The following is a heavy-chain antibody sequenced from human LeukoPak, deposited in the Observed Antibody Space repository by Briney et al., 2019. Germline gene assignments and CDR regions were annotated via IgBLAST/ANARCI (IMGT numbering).Heavy chain of an antibody. CDR1: GYTFTSYY. Sequence: ASVKVSCKASGYTFTSYYMHWVRQAPGQGLEWMGIINPSGGSTSYAQKFQGRVTMTRDMSTSTVYMELSSLRSEDTAVYYCARAGPYYDFWSGYYTASYYYYYRDVWAKGPRSPSP. CDR3: ARAGPYYDFWSGYYTASYYYYYRDV. D-gene: IGHD3-3*01. CDR2: INPSGGST. J-gene: IGHJ6*03. V-gene: IGHV1-46*01.